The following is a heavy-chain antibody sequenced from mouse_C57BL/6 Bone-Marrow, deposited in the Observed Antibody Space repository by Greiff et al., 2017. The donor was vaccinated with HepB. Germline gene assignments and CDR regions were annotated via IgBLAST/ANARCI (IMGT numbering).Heavy chain of an antibody. J-gene: IGHJ1*03. Sequence: EVKLMESGPGLVKPSQSLSLTCSVTGYSITSGYYWNWIRQFPGNKLEWMGYISYDGSNNYNPSLKNRISITRDTSKNQFFLKLNSVTTEDTATYYCARVHYGSSYCWYFDVWGTGTTVTVSS. CDR2: ISYDGSN. CDR3: ARVHYGSSYCWYFDV. CDR1: GYSITSGYY. V-gene: IGHV3-6*01. D-gene: IGHD1-1*01.